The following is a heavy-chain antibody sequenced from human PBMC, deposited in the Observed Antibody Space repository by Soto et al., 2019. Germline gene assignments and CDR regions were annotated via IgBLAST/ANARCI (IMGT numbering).Heavy chain of an antibody. CDR3: ARGGTRSADLPTY. CDR1: GDSINNYY. Sequence: VRLQESGPGLVEPSETLSLTCSVSGDSINNYYWSWIRQPAGKGLEWIGRIYSSGSANYNPSLKTRGTMSVDTSKNQVFLNVTSVTAADTAVYFCARGGTRSADLPTYWGQGIQVIVSS. D-gene: IGHD1-1*01. V-gene: IGHV4-4*07. CDR2: IYSSGSA. J-gene: IGHJ4*02.